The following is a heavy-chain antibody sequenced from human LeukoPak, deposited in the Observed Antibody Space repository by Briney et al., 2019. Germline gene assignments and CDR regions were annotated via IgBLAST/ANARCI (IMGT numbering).Heavy chain of an antibody. V-gene: IGHV3-7*01. CDR3: VGLSDYYDSSGYKY. CDR2: IKEDGSEK. CDR1: GFTFSSYW. D-gene: IGHD3-22*01. J-gene: IGHJ4*02. Sequence: GGSLRLSCAASGFTFSSYWMGWVRQAPGKGLEWVAKIKEDGSEKYYVDSVKGRFTISRDNAKNSLYLQMNSLRAEDTAVYYCVGLSDYYDSSGYKYWGQGTLVTVSS.